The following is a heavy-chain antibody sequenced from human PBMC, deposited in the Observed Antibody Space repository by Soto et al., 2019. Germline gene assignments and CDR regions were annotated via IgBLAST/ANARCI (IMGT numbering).Heavy chain of an antibody. Sequence: LSLTCAVYGGSFSGYYWSWIRQPPGKGLEWIGEINHSGSTNYNPSLKSRVTISVDTSKNQFSLKLSSVTAADTAVYYRARGSDTAMVPFDYWGQGTLVTVSS. CDR2: INHSGST. J-gene: IGHJ4*02. CDR3: ARGSDTAMVPFDY. V-gene: IGHV4-34*01. CDR1: GGSFSGYY. D-gene: IGHD5-18*01.